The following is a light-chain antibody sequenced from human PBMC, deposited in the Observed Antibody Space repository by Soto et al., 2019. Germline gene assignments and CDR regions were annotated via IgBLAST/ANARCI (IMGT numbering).Light chain of an antibody. CDR2: GNN. Sequence: QSVLTQPPSVSGAPGQKVTISCTGSSSNIGAGYDVHWYHQLPGTAPKLLIYGNNNRPSGVPDRISGSKSGASASLVITGLQAEDEADYYCQSYDHNLSSYVFASGTKVTVL. CDR3: QSYDHNLSSYV. CDR1: SSNIGAGYD. J-gene: IGLJ1*01. V-gene: IGLV1-40*01.